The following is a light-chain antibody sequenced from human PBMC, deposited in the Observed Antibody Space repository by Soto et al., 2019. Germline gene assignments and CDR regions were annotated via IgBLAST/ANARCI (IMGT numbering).Light chain of an antibody. Sequence: QSALTQPASVSGSPGQSITISCTGTSSDVGNYNYVSWYQQYPGRVPKLLIYMVSNRASGVSNRFSGSKSGNTASLTISGLEAEEEADYFCTSPTPGSLYVFGTGSKVTGL. J-gene: IGLJ1*01. CDR2: MVS. CDR1: SSDVGNYNY. V-gene: IGLV2-14*01. CDR3: TSPTPGSLYV.